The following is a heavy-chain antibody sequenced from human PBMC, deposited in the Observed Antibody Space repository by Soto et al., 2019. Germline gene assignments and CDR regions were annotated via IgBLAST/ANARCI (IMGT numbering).Heavy chain of an antibody. D-gene: IGHD4-17*01. CDR3: XXXXXFTTTLVRFDF. CDR2: IKSKIDGGTT. J-gene: IGHJ4*01. Sequence: EVHLVESGGDLVEPGGSLRLSCVVSGLTFTRAWINWVRQAPGKGLEWVGRIKSKIDGGTTDFAAPVKGXFAISXXXSXXXXXXXXXXXXXXXXXXXXXXXXXXFTTTLVRFDFWGLGTXVTVS. CDR1: GLTFTRAW. V-gene: IGHV3-15*07.